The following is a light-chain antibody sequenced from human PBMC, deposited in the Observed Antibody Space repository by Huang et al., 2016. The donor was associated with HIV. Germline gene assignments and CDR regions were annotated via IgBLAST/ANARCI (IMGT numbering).Light chain of an antibody. Sequence: DIQMTQSPYSLSASVGDRVTITCRASQSISRSLNWYQQKPGKATKLLIYAASSLQSGVPSRFSGIGSGTDFTLTISSLQPEDFATYYCQQSYSTPTFGQGTKLEIK. J-gene: IGKJ2*01. V-gene: IGKV1-39*01. CDR3: QQSYSTPT. CDR2: AAS. CDR1: QSISRS.